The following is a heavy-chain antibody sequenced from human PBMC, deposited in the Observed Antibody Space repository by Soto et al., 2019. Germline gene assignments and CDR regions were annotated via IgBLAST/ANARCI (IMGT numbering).Heavy chain of an antibody. CDR3: ARTYCAADCPRRDFDY. CDR1: GYILSSYS. CDR2: INPSGGRT. J-gene: IGHJ4*02. Sequence: ASVKVSCKASGYILSSYSMHWGRQAPGQGLEWMGIINPSGGRTSYAQKFQDRVTMTRDTSTSTVYMELSSLRSDDTAVYYCARTYCAADCPRRDFDYWGQGTLVTVSS. V-gene: IGHV1-46*01. D-gene: IGHD2-21*02.